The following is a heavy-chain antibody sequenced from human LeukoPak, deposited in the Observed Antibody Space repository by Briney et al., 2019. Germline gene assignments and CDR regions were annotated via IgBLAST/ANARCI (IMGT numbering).Heavy chain of an antibody. CDR1: GFTFSSYW. D-gene: IGHD6-13*01. V-gene: IGHV3-74*01. CDR2: INSDGSST. CDR3: ARRIAAAAAPYYFDY. Sequence: GGSLRLSCAASGFTFSSYWMHWVCQAPGKGLLWVSRINSDGSSTSYADSVKGRFTISRDNAKNTPYLQMNSLRAEDTAVYYCARRIAAAAAPYYFDYWGQGTLVTVSS. J-gene: IGHJ4*02.